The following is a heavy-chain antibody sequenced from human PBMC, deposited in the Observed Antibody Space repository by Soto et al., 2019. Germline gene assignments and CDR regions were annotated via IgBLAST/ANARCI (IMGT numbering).Heavy chain of an antibody. Sequence: SETLSLTCTVSCGSIGRGHYYWSWIRQLPGKGLEWIGYIYSSGTTFYNPSLKSRVTISLDKSNNQFSLNLESVTAADTAVYYCAREVVEVTNFIDYWSQGTLVTVSS. CDR2: IYSSGTT. J-gene: IGHJ4*02. CDR3: AREVVEVTNFIDY. D-gene: IGHD3-22*01. V-gene: IGHV4-31*03. CDR1: CGSIGRGHYY.